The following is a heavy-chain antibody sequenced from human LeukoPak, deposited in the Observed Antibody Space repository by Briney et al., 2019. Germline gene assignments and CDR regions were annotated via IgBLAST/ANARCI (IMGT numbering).Heavy chain of an antibody. CDR2: INVGGGTT. CDR3: TKMGPDYTYYYYMDV. CDR1: GFTFRAFT. V-gene: IGHV3-23*01. Sequence: GGSLRLSCAASGFTFRAFTMSWLRQAPGKGLECVSAINVGGGTTFYADSVKGRFTISRDNSKNTMYLQMDSLRADDTGVYYCTKMGPDYTYYYYMDVWGKGTTVTVSS. D-gene: IGHD4-11*01. J-gene: IGHJ6*03.